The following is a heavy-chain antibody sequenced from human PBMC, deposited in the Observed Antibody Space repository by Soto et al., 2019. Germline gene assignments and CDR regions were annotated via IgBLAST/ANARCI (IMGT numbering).Heavy chain of an antibody. D-gene: IGHD1-20*01. Sequence: QVQLQESGPGLVKPSETLSLTCTVSGGSISSYYWSWIRQPPGKGLEWIGYIYYSGSTTYNPSLKSRVTISVDTSKNQFSLKLSAVTAADTAVYYCARRLGITGSTEGYYYYMDVWGKGTTVTVSS. J-gene: IGHJ6*03. CDR1: GGSISSYY. CDR2: IYYSGST. V-gene: IGHV4-59*08. CDR3: ARRLGITGSTEGYYYYMDV.